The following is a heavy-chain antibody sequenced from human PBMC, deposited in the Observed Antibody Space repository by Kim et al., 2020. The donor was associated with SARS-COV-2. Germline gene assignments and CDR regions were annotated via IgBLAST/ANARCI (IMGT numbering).Heavy chain of an antibody. V-gene: IGHV4-59*01. CDR2: ST. CDR3: ARVGATGIDY. J-gene: IGHJ4*02. D-gene: IGHD1-26*01. Sequence: STNYNPTRKSRVTISVDTSKNQFSLKLSSVTAADTAVYYCARVGATGIDYWGQGTLVTVSS.